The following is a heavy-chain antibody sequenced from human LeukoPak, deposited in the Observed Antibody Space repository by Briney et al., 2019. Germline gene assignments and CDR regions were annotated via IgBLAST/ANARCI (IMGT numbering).Heavy chain of an antibody. CDR1: GFTFTNYA. V-gene: IGHV3-20*04. CDR3: ARDQAKGFDY. J-gene: IGHJ4*02. Sequence: PGGSLSLSCAASGFTFTNYAMSWVRHAPGKGLEWVSGINWNGGSTGYADSVKGRFTISRDNAKNSLYLQMNSLRAEDTALYYCARDQAKGFDYWGQGTLVTVSS. CDR2: INWNGGST.